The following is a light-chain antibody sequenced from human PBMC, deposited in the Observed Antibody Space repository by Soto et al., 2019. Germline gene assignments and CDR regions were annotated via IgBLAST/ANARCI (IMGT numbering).Light chain of an antibody. CDR1: QSVRSSY. CDR2: GAS. J-gene: IGKJ4*01. Sequence: EIVLTQSPGTLSLSPGERATLSCRASQSVRSSYLAWYQQKPGQAPRLLIYGASSRATGIPDRFSGSGSGTDFTLTINRLEPEDFAVYYCQQYGTSALTFGGGTKV. CDR3: QQYGTSALT. V-gene: IGKV3-20*01.